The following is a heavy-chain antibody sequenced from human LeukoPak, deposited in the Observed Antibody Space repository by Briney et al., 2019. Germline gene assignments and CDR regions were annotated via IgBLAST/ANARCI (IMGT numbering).Heavy chain of an antibody. D-gene: IGHD5-18*01. V-gene: IGHV3-23*01. CDR1: GFPFSSYA. Sequence: GGSLRLSCTASGFPFSSYAMSWVRQAPGKGLEWVSSIISSGGVTYYTDSLKGRFTISRDNSRNTVYLQMDSLRAEDSAVYYCAKNAGYSYGLYYFDYWGQGTLVTVSS. J-gene: IGHJ4*02. CDR3: AKNAGYSYGLYYFDY. CDR2: IISSGGVT.